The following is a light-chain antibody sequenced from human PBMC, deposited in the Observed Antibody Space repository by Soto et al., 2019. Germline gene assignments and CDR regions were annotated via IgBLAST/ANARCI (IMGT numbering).Light chain of an antibody. Sequence: EIVLTQSPATLSLSPGERATLSCRASQSVSSYLAWYQRKPGQAPRLLIYGASSRATGIPDRFSGSGSETDFTLTISRLEPEDFAVYYCQQYSSSPPITSGQGTRLEIK. CDR2: GAS. CDR3: QQYSSSPPIT. J-gene: IGKJ5*01. CDR1: QSVSSY. V-gene: IGKV3-20*01.